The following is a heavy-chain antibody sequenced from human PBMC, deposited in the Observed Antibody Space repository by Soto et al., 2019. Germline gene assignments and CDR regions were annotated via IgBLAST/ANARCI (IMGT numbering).Heavy chain of an antibody. D-gene: IGHD3-3*01. CDR3: AKGAHYDFWNGYLNGLDYYYGMDV. CDR1: GFTFSSYA. Sequence: PGGSLRLSCAASGFTFSSYAMSWVRQAPGKGLEWVSAISGSGGSTYYADSVKGRFTISRDNSKNTLYLQMNSLRAEDTAVYYCAKGAHYDFWNGYLNGLDYYYGMDVWGQGTTVTVSS. J-gene: IGHJ6*02. CDR2: ISGSGGST. V-gene: IGHV3-23*01.